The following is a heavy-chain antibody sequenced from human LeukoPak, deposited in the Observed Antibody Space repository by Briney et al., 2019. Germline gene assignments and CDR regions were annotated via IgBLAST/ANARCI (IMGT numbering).Heavy chain of an antibody. Sequence: ASVKVSCKASGYTFTSYYMHWVRQAPGQGLEWMGIINPSGGSTSYAQKFQGWVTMTRDTSISTAYMELSRLRSDDTAVYYCARGSWYDYYGMDVWGQGTTVTVSS. V-gene: IGHV1-46*01. CDR3: ARGSWYDYYGMDV. D-gene: IGHD6-13*01. J-gene: IGHJ6*02. CDR1: GYTFTSYY. CDR2: INPSGGST.